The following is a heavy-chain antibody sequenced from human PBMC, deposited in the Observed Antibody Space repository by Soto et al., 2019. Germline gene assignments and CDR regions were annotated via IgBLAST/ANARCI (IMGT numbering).Heavy chain of an antibody. CDR3: ARGNYYASNFDY. Sequence: SETLSLTCAVSGGSTSSGGYSWSWIRQPPGKGLEWIGYIYHSGSTYYNPSLKSRVTISVDRSKNQFSLKLSSVTAADTAVYYCARGNYYASNFDYWGQGTLVTVSS. D-gene: IGHD1-26*01. CDR1: GGSTSSGGYS. CDR2: IYHSGST. V-gene: IGHV4-30-2*01. J-gene: IGHJ4*02.